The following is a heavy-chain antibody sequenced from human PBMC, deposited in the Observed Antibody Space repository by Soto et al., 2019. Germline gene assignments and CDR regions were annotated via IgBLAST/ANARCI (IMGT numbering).Heavy chain of an antibody. CDR1: GGSISSDY. V-gene: IGHV4-59*12. CDR3: ARGATYYDILTGYYPNWFDP. D-gene: IGHD3-9*01. Sequence: PSETLSLTCTVSGGSISSDYWSWIRQPPGKGLEWIGYIYYSGSTNYNPSLKSRVTISVDTSKKQFSLKLSSVTAADTAVYYCARGATYYDILTGYYPNWFDPWGQGTLVTVSS. J-gene: IGHJ5*02. CDR2: IYYSGST.